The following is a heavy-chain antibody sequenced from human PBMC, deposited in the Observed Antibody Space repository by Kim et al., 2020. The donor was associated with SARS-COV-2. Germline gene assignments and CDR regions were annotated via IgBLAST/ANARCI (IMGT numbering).Heavy chain of an antibody. CDR2: IDLHGAA. CDR1: GFTFSNYW. V-gene: IGHV3-74*01. D-gene: IGHD2-2*01. Sequence: GGSLRLSCAASGFTFSNYWVHWVRQPPGRGLLWVSRIDLHGAADCADSVEGRFTTSRDNAKSTSFLQMSDLGVDDTAVYYCVRGTREYFGFDYWGQGILVTVSS. J-gene: IGHJ4*02. CDR3: VRGTREYFGFDY.